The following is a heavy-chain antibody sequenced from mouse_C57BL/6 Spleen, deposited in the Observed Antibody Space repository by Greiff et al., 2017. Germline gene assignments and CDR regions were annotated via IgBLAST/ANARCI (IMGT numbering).Heavy chain of an antibody. Sequence: VQLKESGGGLVKPGGSLKLSCAASGFTFSSYAMSWVRQTPEKRLEWVATISDGGSYTYYPDNVKGRFTISRDNAKNNLYLQMSHLKSEDTAMYYCARDDTTVVARYFDVWGTGTTVTVSS. CDR3: ARDDTTVVARYFDV. CDR1: GFTFSSYA. J-gene: IGHJ1*03. CDR2: ISDGGSYT. V-gene: IGHV5-4*01. D-gene: IGHD1-1*01.